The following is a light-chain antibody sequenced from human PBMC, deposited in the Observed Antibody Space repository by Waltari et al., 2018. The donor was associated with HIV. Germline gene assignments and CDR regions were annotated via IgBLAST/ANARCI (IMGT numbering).Light chain of an antibody. CDR2: PDN. J-gene: IGLJ1*01. V-gene: IGLV3-1*01. CDR3: QTWDSNTYV. Sequence: SYELTQPPSVSVSPGQTASITCSGHNLENKYACWYQQKPCQSPVLVIYPDNKRPSGIPERFSGSNSGNTATLTIRGTQAMDEADYYCQTWDSNTYVFGPGTKVTVL. CDR1: NLENKY.